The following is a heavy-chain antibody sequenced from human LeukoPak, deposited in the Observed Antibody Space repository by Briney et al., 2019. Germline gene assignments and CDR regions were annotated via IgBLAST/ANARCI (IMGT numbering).Heavy chain of an antibody. D-gene: IGHD6-25*01. J-gene: IGHJ4*02. CDR1: GFSFSSVA. CDR3: AKDRDGWFSGYHAFDY. Sequence: RGSLRLSCAASGFSFSSVAMSWVRQAPGKGLEWLSLISGSGGGPYYADSVRGRFTISRDTSRNTLYLQMNSLRAEDTAVYYCAKDRDGWFSGYHAFDYWGQGTPVTVSS. CDR2: ISGSGGGP. V-gene: IGHV3-23*01.